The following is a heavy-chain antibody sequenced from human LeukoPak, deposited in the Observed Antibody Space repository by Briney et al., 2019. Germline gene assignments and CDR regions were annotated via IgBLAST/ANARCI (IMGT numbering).Heavy chain of an antibody. CDR3: ARHSYYYDSSGYYYALDY. CDR1: GGSISSDY. J-gene: IGHJ4*02. CDR2: IYYSGST. V-gene: IGHV4-59*08. D-gene: IGHD3-22*01. Sequence: SETLSLTCTVSGGSISSDYWSWIRQPPGKGLEWIGYIYYSGSTNYNPSLKSRVTISVDTSKNQFSLKLSSVTAADTAVYYCARHSYYYDSSGYYYALDYWGQGTLVTVSS.